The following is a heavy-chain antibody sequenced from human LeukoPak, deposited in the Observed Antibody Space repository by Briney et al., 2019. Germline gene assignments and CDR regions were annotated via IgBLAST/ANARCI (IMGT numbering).Heavy chain of an antibody. J-gene: IGHJ4*02. D-gene: IGHD6-19*01. Sequence: ASVKVSCKVSGYTLTELSMHWVRQAPGKGLEWMGGFDPEDGETIYAQKFQGRVTMTADTSTDTAYMELSSLRSEDTAVYYCAAARIAVAGGFDYWGQGTLVTVSS. CDR3: AAARIAVAGGFDY. CDR2: FDPEDGET. V-gene: IGHV1-24*01. CDR1: GYTLTELS.